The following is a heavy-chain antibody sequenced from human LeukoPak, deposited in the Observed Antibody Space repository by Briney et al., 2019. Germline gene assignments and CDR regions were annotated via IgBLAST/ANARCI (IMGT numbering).Heavy chain of an antibody. Sequence: PGGSLRLSCAASGFTFSNAWMSWVRQAPGKGLEWVGRIKSKTDGGTTDYAAPVKGRFTISRDDSKNTLYLQMNSLKTEDAAVYYCTTDGLELSTTEVNFYWGQGTLVTVSS. D-gene: IGHD4-23*01. CDR3: TTDGLELSTTEVNFY. V-gene: IGHV3-15*01. CDR2: IKSKTDGGTT. J-gene: IGHJ4*02. CDR1: GFTFSNAW.